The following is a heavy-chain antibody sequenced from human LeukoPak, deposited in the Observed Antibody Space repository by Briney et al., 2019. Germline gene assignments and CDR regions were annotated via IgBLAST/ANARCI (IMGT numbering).Heavy chain of an antibody. CDR1: GFTFRSYW. V-gene: IGHV3-7*03. D-gene: IGHD7-27*01. Sequence: PGGSLRLSCAASGFTFRSYWMTWVRQAPGMGLEWVANIKQDGSEKHYVDSVKGRFTISRDNAKNSLYLQMNSLRAEDTAVYYCARVAGEGYFDYWGQGTLVTVSS. CDR3: ARVAGEGYFDY. J-gene: IGHJ4*02. CDR2: IKQDGSEK.